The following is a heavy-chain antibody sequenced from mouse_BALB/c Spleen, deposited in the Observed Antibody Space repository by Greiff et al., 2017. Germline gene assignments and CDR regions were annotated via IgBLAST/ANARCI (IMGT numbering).Heavy chain of an antibody. CDR2: INPSNGGT. D-gene: IGHD2-14*01. Sequence: VQLQQSGPELVKPGASVKLSCKASGYTFTDYYMYWVKQRPGQGLEWIGEINPSNGGTNFNKKFKSKATLTVDKSSSTAYMQLRSLTSEDSAVYSCTSRRYSRSDDWYFDVWGEGTTVTVSS. J-gene: IGHJ1*01. CDR1: GYTFTDYY. V-gene: IGHV1S16*01. CDR3: TSRRYSRSDDWYFDV.